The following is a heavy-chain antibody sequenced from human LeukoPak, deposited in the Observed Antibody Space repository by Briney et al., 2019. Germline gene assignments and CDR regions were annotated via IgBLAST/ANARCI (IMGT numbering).Heavy chain of an antibody. V-gene: IGHV3-7*01. D-gene: IGHD6-19*01. J-gene: IGHJ3*02. CDR1: GFTFSSYW. CDR3: ATAPGSGWYEDAFDI. Sequence: GGSLRLSCAASGFTFSSYWMSWVRQAPGKGLEWVANIKQDGSEKYYVDSVKGRFTISRDNAKNSLYLQMNSLRAEDTAVYYCATAPGSGWYEDAFDIWGQGTMVPVSS. CDR2: IKQDGSEK.